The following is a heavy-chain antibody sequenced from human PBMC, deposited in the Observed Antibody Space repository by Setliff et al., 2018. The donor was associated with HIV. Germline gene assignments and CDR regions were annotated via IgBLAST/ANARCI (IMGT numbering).Heavy chain of an antibody. CDR3: SRWGGRQVGAPDY. CDR2: IKSKREGATT. V-gene: IGHV3-15*01. D-gene: IGHD1-26*01. Sequence: GGSLRLSCAASGFTFNNAWMSWVRQAPGKGLEWVGRIKSKREGATTDYGAPVNGRFTISRDDSKNTLYLQMNSLKTEDTAVYYCSRWGGRQVGAPDYWGQGTLVTVSS. CDR1: GFTFNNAW. J-gene: IGHJ4*02.